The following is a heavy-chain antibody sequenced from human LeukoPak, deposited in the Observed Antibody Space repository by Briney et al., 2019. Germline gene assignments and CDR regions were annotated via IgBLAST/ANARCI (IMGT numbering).Heavy chain of an antibody. Sequence: GGSLRLSCAASGFTFSSYAMCWIRQAPAKGLEWVSGIDGSGGTTYYADSVKGRFTISRDNSRNTLFLQMNSLRAEDSGVYYCAKVRQAETTRTNFDYWGQGTLVTVSS. CDR3: AKVRQAETTRTNFDY. CDR2: IDGSGGTT. D-gene: IGHD1-14*01. CDR1: GFTFSSYA. V-gene: IGHV3-23*01. J-gene: IGHJ4*02.